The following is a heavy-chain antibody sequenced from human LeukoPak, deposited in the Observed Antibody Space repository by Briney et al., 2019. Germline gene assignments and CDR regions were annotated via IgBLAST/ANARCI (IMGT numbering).Heavy chain of an antibody. V-gene: IGHV3-21*01. CDR2: ISSSSSYI. CDR1: GFTFSSYS. Sequence: GGSLRLSCAASGFTFSSYSMNWVRQAPGKGLEWVSSISSSSSYIYYADSVKGRFTISRDNAKSSLYLQMNSLRAEDTAVYYCARGLAARRRYFDYWGQGTLVTVSS. CDR3: ARGLAARRRYFDY. J-gene: IGHJ4*02. D-gene: IGHD6-6*01.